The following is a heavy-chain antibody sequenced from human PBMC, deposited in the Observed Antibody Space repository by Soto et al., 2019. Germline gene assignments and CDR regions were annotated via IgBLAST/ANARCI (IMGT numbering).Heavy chain of an antibody. Sequence: SETLSLTCTVSGGSISSYYWSWIRQPPGKGLEWIGYIHYSGSTNYNPSLKSRVTISVDTSRHQFSLQLSCATAADTAVYYCARLNTVSYYYYYMDVWGKRATVTVSS. CDR1: GGSISSYY. V-gene: IGHV4-59*12. J-gene: IGHJ6*03. CDR3: ARLNTVSYYYYYMDV. CDR2: IHYSGST. D-gene: IGHD4-4*01.